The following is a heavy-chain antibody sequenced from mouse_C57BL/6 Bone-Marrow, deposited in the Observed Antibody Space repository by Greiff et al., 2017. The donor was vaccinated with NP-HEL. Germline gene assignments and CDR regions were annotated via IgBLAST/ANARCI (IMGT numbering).Heavy chain of an antibody. V-gene: IGHV1-52*01. D-gene: IGHD1-1*01. CDR3: ARSKITTVVATVDY. CDR2: IDPSDSET. CDR1: GYTFTSYW. Sequence: QVQLQQPGAELVRPGSSVKLSCKASGYTFTSYWMHWVKQRPIQGLEWIGNIDPSDSETHYNQKFKDKATLTVDKSSSTAYRQLSSRTSEDSAVYYCARSKITTVVATVDYWGQGTTLTGSS. J-gene: IGHJ2*01.